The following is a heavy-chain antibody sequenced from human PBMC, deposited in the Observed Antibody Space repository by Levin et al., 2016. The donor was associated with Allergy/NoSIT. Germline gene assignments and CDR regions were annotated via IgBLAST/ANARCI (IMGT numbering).Heavy chain of an antibody. Sequence: GESLKISCAASGFTFSNAWMSWVRQAPGKGLEWVGRIKSKTDGGTTDYAAPVKGRFTISRDDSKNTLYLQMNSLKTEDTAVYYCTTDPRCPVWLGGGSCVLRNWFDPWGQGTLVTVSS. V-gene: IGHV3-15*01. D-gene: IGHD2-15*01. CDR1: GFTFSNAW. J-gene: IGHJ5*02. CDR3: TTDPRCPVWLGGGSCVLRNWFDP. CDR2: IKSKTDGGTT.